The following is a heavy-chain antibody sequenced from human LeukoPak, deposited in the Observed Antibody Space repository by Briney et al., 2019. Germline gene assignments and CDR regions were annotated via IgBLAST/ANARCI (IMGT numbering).Heavy chain of an antibody. D-gene: IGHD6-13*01. CDR3: ARVQAERWFDP. V-gene: IGHV1-46*01. CDR2: INPSGGST. CDR1: GYTFTSYY. Sequence: GASVKVSCKASGYTFTSYYMHWVRQAPGQGLEWMGIINPSGGSTSYAQKFQGRVTMTRDMSTSTVYMELSSLRSEDTAVYYCARVQAERWFDPWGQGTLVTVSS. J-gene: IGHJ5*02.